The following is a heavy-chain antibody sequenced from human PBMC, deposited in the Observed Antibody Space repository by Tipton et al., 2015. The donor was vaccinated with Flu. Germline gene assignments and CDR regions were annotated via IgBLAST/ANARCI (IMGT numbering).Heavy chain of an antibody. CDR2: IYRTGST. CDR1: GYFINSGYY. V-gene: IGHV4-38-2*02. D-gene: IGHD6-19*01. J-gene: IGHJ3*02. CDR3: ARALNSGREYAFDI. Sequence: TLSLTCTVSGYFINSGYYWGWIRQSPGEGLQWIASIYRTGSTYYNPSLKSRVTMSVDTTKNLFYLKLTPVTAADTAVYYCARALNSGREYAFDIWGQGAVVTVSS.